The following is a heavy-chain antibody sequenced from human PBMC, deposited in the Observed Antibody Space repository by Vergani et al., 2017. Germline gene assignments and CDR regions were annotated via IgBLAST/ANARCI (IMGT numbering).Heavy chain of an antibody. CDR2: ISSSSSYI. J-gene: IGHJ4*02. CDR1: GFTVSSNY. D-gene: IGHD2-2*01. V-gene: IGHV3-21*01. CDR3: AXPCSSTSCYGSLYY. Sequence: EVQLVESGGGLVQPGGSLRLSCAASGFTVSSNYMSWVRQAPGKGLEWVSSISSSSSYIYYADSVKGRFTISRDNAKNSLYLQMNSLRAEDTAVYYCAXPCSSTSCYGSLYYWGQGTLVTVSS.